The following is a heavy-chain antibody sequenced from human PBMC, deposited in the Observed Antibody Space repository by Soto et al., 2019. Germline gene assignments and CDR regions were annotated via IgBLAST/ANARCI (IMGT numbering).Heavy chain of an antibody. CDR2: IYYSGST. V-gene: IGHV4-30-4*01. D-gene: IGHD3-22*01. J-gene: IGHJ4*02. CDR1: RGSISSGDHY. Sequence: QVQLQESGPGLVKPSQTLSLTCTVSRGSISSGDHYWTWLRQPPGKGLEWIGYIYYSGSTYYNPSRKSRVAISVDTSKNQFSLTLTSVTAADTAVYYCAREEALIVVPTGGIDYSFDYWGQGTLVTVSS. CDR3: AREEALIVVPTGGIDYSFDY.